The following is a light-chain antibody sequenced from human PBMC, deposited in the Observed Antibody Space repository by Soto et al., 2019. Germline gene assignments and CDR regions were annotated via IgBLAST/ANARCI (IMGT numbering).Light chain of an antibody. J-gene: IGKJ4*01. Sequence: EIVMTQSPATLSVSPGERATLSCRACQSISSNLAWYQQKPGQAPRLLMFRTSSRATGFPARFSGSGSGTEFNLTISSLQSEDFGVYYCQQYNNWPRATFGGGPKVEIK. CDR1: QSISSN. CDR2: RTS. V-gene: IGKV3-15*01. CDR3: QQYNNWPRAT.